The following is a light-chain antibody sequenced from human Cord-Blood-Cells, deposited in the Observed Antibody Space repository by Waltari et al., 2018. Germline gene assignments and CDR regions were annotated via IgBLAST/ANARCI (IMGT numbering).Light chain of an antibody. V-gene: IGLV2-14*01. Sequence: QSALTQPASVSGSPGQSITISCTGTSSDVGGYNYVSWYQQHPGKAPKLMIYEVSNRPSGVSNRFSGSKSGNTASLTMSGLQAEDVADYYCSSYTSSSTLVFGTGTNVTVL. J-gene: IGLJ1*01. CDR1: SSDVGGYNY. CDR2: EVS. CDR3: SSYTSSSTLV.